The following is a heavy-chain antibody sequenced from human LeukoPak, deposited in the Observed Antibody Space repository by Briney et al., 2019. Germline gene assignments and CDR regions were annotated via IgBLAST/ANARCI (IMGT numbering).Heavy chain of an antibody. D-gene: IGHD3-16*02. CDR3: ARDGGDYVWGSYRYQPTFDY. Sequence: SETLSLTCTFSGGSISSYYWSWIRQPAGKGLEWIGRIHTNGSTNYNPSLKSRVTMSGDTSKNQFSLKLSSVTAADTAVYYCARDGGDYVWGSYRYQPTFDYWGQGTLVTVSS. CDR1: GGSISSYY. V-gene: IGHV4-4*07. CDR2: IHTNGST. J-gene: IGHJ4*02.